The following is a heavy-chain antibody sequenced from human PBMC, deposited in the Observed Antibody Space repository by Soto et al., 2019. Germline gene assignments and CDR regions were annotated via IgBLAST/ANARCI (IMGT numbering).Heavy chain of an antibody. J-gene: IGHJ5*02. V-gene: IGHV3-23*01. CDR3: TKEHSNYPDNWFDP. D-gene: IGHD4-4*01. CDR1: GFSFSNYA. CDR2: IDSGGGST. Sequence: EVQLLVSGGGSVQPGGSLRLCCAASGFSFSNYAMSWVRQAPGTGLEWVSAIDSGGGSTYYAASVKGRFSISRDNSMNTLYLQMNSLRAEDTAIYYCTKEHSNYPDNWFDPWGQGTLVTVSS.